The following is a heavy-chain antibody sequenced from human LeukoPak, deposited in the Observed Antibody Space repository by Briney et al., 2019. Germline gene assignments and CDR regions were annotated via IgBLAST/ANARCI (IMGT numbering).Heavy chain of an antibody. D-gene: IGHD6-19*01. V-gene: IGHV5-51*01. CDR3: ASSRKWQWLAGDDAFDI. CDR1: GYSFTSYW. CDR2: IYPGDFDT. Sequence: RGESLKISCKGSGYSFTSYWIGWVRQMPGKGLEWMGIIYPGDFDTRYSPSFQGQVTISADKSISTAYLQWSSLKASDTAMYYCASSRKWQWLAGDDAFDIWGQGTMVTVSS. J-gene: IGHJ3*02.